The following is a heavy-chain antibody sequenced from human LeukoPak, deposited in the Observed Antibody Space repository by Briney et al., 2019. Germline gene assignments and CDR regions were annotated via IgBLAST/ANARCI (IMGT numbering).Heavy chain of an antibody. Sequence: GRSLRLSCAASGFTFSSYAMSWVRQAPGKGLEWVSAISGSGGSTYYADSVKGRFTISRGNSKNTLYLQMNSLRAEDTAVYYCAKDPPPRGSSSEGYWGQGTLVTVSS. CDR2: ISGSGGST. CDR3: AKDPPPRGSSSEGY. CDR1: GFTFSSYA. V-gene: IGHV3-23*01. D-gene: IGHD6-6*01. J-gene: IGHJ4*02.